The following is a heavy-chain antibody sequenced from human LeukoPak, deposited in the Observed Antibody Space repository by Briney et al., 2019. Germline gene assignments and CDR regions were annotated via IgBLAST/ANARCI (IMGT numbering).Heavy chain of an antibody. D-gene: IGHD3-10*01. CDR3: ARQVRWFGELLFEY. CDR1: GYTFTGYY. V-gene: IGHV1-2*02. Sequence: ASVKVSCKASGYTFTGYYMHWVRQAPGQGLEWMGWINPNSGGTNYAQKFQGRVTMTRDTSISTAYMELSRLRSDDTAVCYCARQVRWFGELLFEYWGQGTLVTVSS. CDR2: INPNSGGT. J-gene: IGHJ4*02.